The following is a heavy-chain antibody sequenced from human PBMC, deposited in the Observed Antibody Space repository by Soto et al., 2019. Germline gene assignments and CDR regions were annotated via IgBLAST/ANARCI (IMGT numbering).Heavy chain of an antibody. D-gene: IGHD5-18*01. CDR3: AKESGCSYGPTISAFDI. CDR2: ISWNSGSI. CDR1: GFTFDDYA. Sequence: SLRLSCAASGFTFDDYAMHWVRQAPGKGLEWVSGISWNSGSIGYADSVKGRFTISRDNAKNSLYLQMNSLRAEDTALYYCAKESGCSYGPTISAFDIWGQGTMVTVSS. V-gene: IGHV3-9*01. J-gene: IGHJ3*02.